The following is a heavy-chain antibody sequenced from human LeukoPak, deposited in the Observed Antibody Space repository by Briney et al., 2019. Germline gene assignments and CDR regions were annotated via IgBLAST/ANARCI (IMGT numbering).Heavy chain of an antibody. D-gene: IGHD3-3*01. J-gene: IGHJ6*02. CDR1: GYTLTELS. CDR2: FDPEDGET. Sequence: ASVKVSCKVSGYTLTELSMHWVRQAPGKGLEWMGGFDPEDGETIYAQKFQGRVTMTEDTSTDTAYMELSSLRSEDTAVYYCAITLGVVIISGMDVWGQGTTVTVSS. CDR3: AITLGVVIISGMDV. V-gene: IGHV1-24*01.